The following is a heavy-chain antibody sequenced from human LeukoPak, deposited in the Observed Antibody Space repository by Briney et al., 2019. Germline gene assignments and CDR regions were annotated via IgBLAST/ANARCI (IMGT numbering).Heavy chain of an antibody. Sequence: SETLSLTCTVSGGSISSSSYYWGWIRQPPGKGLEWIGSIYYSGSTYYNPSLKSRVTMSVDTSKNQFSLKLNSVTAADTAVYYCARLLGGSAYPHYFDCWGQGTLVTVSS. CDR2: IYYSGST. J-gene: IGHJ4*02. D-gene: IGHD3-22*01. CDR3: ARLLGGSAYPHYFDC. CDR1: GGSISSSSYY. V-gene: IGHV4-39*01.